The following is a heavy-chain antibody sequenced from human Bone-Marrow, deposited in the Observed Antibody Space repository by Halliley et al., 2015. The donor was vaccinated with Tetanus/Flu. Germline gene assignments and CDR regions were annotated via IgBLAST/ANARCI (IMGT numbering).Heavy chain of an antibody. V-gene: IGHV4-4*02. D-gene: IGHD3-10*01. J-gene: IGHJ4*02. CDR2: IFHSGST. CDR1: GGSIITSNW. Sequence: TLSLTCAVYGGSIITSNWWSWVRQSPGKGLEWLGEIFHSGSTNYNPSFESRLTISVGEANNKFSLSLSSVTAADTAVYYCVRDHMIWGARGLDYWGQGMLVTVSS. CDR3: VRDHMIWGARGLDY.